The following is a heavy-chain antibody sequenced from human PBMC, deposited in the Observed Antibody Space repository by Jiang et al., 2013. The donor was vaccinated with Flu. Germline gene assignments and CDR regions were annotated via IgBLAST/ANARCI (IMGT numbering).Heavy chain of an antibody. Sequence: GSFSGYVLELDPPGPQEGLEWIGEINRIVEAPTTTVPQESSTISVDTSKNQFSLKLSSVTAADTAVYYCARGQWLVNYWGQGTLVTVSS. V-gene: IGHV4-34*01. CDR1: GSFSGYV. J-gene: IGHJ4*02. CDR3: ARGQWLVNY. CDR2: INRIVEAP. D-gene: IGHD6-19*01.